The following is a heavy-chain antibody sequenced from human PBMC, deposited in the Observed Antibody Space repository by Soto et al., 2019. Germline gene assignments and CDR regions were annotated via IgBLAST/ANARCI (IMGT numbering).Heavy chain of an antibody. D-gene: IGHD6-19*01. J-gene: IGHJ4*02. CDR1: GFTFSSYW. Sequence: EVQLVESGGGLVQPGGSLRLSCAASGFTFSSYWMSWVRQAPGKGLEWVANIKQDGSEKYYVDSVKGRFTISRDNAKNSLDLQMNSLRAEDTAVYYCARNGRGSGWYVFDYWGQGTLVTVSS. CDR2: IKQDGSEK. CDR3: ARNGRGSGWYVFDY. V-gene: IGHV3-7*01.